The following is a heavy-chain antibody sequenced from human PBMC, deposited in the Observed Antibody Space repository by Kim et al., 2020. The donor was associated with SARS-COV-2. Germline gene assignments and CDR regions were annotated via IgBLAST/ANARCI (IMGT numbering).Heavy chain of an antibody. CDR3: ARVRDSGSYFGAFDI. D-gene: IGHD1-26*01. CDR1: GFTFSSYS. Sequence: GGSLRLSYAASGFTFSSYSMNWVRQAPGKGLEWVSSISSSSSYIYYADSVKGRFTISRDNAKNSLYLQMNSLRAEDTAVYYCARVRDSGSYFGAFDIWGQGTMVTVSS. V-gene: IGHV3-21*01. CDR2: ISSSSSYI. J-gene: IGHJ3*02.